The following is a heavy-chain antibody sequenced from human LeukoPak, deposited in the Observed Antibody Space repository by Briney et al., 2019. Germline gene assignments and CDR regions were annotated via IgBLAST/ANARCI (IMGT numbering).Heavy chain of an antibody. J-gene: IGHJ6*02. CDR3: ARGHYGMDV. V-gene: IGHV3-7*05. Sequence: GGALRLSCAASGFTYSSHWISWVRQAPGKGVEWVANINQDGSEKNYVDSAEGRFTISRDNAKNSLFLQMNSLRDEDTAVYYCARGHYGMDVWGQGTTVTVSS. CDR1: GFTYSSHW. CDR2: INQDGSEK.